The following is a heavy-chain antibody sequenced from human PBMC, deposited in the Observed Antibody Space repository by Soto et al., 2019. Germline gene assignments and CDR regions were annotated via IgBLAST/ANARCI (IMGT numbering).Heavy chain of an antibody. J-gene: IGHJ3*02. CDR2: IYYSGST. D-gene: IGHD3-22*01. CDR1: GGSISSGGYY. CDR3: ASLIRRYCYYYDSSGSRGAFDI. Sequence: PSETLSLTCTVSGGSISSGGYYWSWIRQHPGKGLEWIGYIYYSGSTYYNPSLKSRVTISVDTSKNQFSLKLSSVTAADTAVYYCASLIRRYCYYYDSSGSRGAFDIWGQGTMVTVPS. V-gene: IGHV4-31*03.